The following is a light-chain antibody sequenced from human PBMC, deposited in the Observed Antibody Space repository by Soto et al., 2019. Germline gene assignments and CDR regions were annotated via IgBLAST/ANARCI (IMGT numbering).Light chain of an antibody. CDR1: QYISTW. CDR2: KAS. V-gene: IGKV1-5*03. J-gene: IGKJ1*01. CDR3: QQNNTYPWT. Sequence: DLQIPQSPSTLSASVGDRVTITCLASQYISTWLDWYHQKPGKAPKLLIYKASTLQSGVPSRVGGSGSGTEFTLTTRTLQPAVCAPYNCQQNNTYPWTFAQGTKLE.